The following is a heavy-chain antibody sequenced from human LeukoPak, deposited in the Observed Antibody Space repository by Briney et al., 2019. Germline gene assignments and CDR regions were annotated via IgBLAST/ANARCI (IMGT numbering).Heavy chain of an antibody. CDR3: ARDRFCGMDV. CDR1: GFTVSSNY. V-gene: IGHV3-66*01. Sequence: PRGSPRLSCAASGFTVSSNYMSWVRQAPGKGLEWVSVIYSGGSTYYADSVKGRFTISRDNAKNMLYLQMNSLRAEDTAVYYCARDRFCGMDVWDQGTTVTVSS. J-gene: IGHJ6*02. CDR2: IYSGGST.